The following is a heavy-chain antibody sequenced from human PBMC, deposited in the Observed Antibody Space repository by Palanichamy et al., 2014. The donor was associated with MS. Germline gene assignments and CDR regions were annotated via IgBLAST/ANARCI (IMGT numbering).Heavy chain of an antibody. J-gene: IGHJ6*03. V-gene: IGHV4-59*08. Sequence: QVQLQESGPGLVEPSETLSLTCTVSGGSVSSFYWSWIRQPPGKELEWIGYIHYSGSTYYNPSLKSRVTTSIDTSKNQFSLKLSSVTAADTAVYYCARRRYCSSTTCSSTTMDVWGKGTTVTVSS. D-gene: IGHD2-2*01. CDR1: GGSVSSFY. CDR2: IHYSGST. CDR3: ARRRYCSSTTCSSTTMDV.